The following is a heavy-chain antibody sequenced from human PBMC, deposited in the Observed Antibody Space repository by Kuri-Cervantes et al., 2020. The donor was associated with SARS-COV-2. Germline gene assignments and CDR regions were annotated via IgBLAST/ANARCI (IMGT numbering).Heavy chain of an antibody. D-gene: IGHD3-22*01. CDR3: ARAPTGYHKWFPSFDNWFDP. Sequence: SVKVSCKASGGTFSSYAISWVRQAPGQGPEWMGGIIPILGIANYAQKFQGRVTITADKSTSTAYMELSSLRSEDTAVYYCARAPTGYHKWFPSFDNWFDPWGQGTLVTVSS. CDR2: IIPILGIA. CDR1: GGTFSSYA. J-gene: IGHJ5*02. V-gene: IGHV1-69*10.